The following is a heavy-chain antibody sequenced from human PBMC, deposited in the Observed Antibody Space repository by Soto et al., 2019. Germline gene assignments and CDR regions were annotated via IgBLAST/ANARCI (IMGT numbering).Heavy chain of an antibody. V-gene: IGHV1-18*04. D-gene: IGHD2-21*02. CDR2: ISAYNGNT. J-gene: IGHJ4*02. CDR1: GYTFTSYG. CDR3: ARDRRVVTASRVDY. Sequence: ASVKVSCKASGYTFTSYGISWVRRAPGQGLEWMGWISAYNGNTNYAQKLQGRVTMTTDTSTSTACMELRSLRSDDTAVYYCARDRRVVTASRVDYWGQGTLVTVSS.